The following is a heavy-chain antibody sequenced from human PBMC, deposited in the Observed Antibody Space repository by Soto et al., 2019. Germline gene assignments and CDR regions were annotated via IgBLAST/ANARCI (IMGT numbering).Heavy chain of an antibody. CDR1: GYTFTGYY. CDR3: ARHNAAAGYYYYYMDV. D-gene: IGHD6-13*01. J-gene: IGHJ6*03. V-gene: IGHV1-2*02. CDR2: INPNSGGT. Sequence: ASVKVSCKASGYTFTGYYMHWVRQAPGQGLEWMGWINPNSGGTNYAQKFQGQVTISADKSISTAYLQWSSLKASDTAMYYCARHNAAAGYYYYYMDVWGKGTTVTVSS.